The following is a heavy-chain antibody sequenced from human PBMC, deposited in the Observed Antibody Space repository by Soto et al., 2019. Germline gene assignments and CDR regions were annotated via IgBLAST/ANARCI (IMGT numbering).Heavy chain of an antibody. V-gene: IGHV3-74*03. D-gene: IGHD6-13*01. CDR3: ARGGLQHTLDG. Sequence: EVQLVESGGGLVQPGGSLRLSCAASGFTFSNYCMNWVRQAPGKGLVWVSRVNNDGTDTTHADSVKGRFTISRDKAEKTLYLQMNSLRAEDTAVYYWARGGLQHTLDGWGQGSTVTVSS. CDR2: VNNDGTDT. J-gene: IGHJ6*02. CDR1: GFTFSNYC.